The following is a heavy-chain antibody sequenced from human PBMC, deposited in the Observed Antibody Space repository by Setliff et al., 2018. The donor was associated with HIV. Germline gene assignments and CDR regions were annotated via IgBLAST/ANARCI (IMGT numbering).Heavy chain of an antibody. D-gene: IGHD6-19*01. CDR2: IYTSGST. CDR3: ARRTAVAGRRYFDL. Sequence: RDPPGKGLEWIGYIYTSGSTNYNPSLKSRVTISVDTSKNQFSLKLSSVTAADTAVYYCARRTAVAGRRYFDLWGRGTLVTVSS. V-gene: IGHV4-4*08. J-gene: IGHJ2*01.